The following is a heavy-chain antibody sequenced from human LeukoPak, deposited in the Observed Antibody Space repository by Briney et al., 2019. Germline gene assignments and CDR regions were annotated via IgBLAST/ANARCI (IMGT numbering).Heavy chain of an antibody. Sequence: PGGSHRLSCAASGFSFSDAWMSWVRQIPGKGLEWVGRIESKTDGGTTDYAAPVKGRFTISRDDSTNTLYLQMNSLKSEDTAVYYCTTVEPSQRRSRYWGQGTLVTVSS. CDR1: GFSFSDAW. CDR2: IESKTDGGTT. CDR3: TTVEPSQRRSRY. V-gene: IGHV3-15*04. J-gene: IGHJ4*02.